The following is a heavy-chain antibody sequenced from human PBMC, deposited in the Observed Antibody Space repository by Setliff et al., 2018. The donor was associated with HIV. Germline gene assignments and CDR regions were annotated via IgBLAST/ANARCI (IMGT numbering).Heavy chain of an antibody. J-gene: IGHJ5*02. CDR2: ISAYTGHT. Sequence: ASVKVSCKASGYSFINYGISWVRQAPGQGPEWMGWISAYTGHTDYAPRLLGRVTMTTDTSTSTTYMELRSLTSDDTAVYYCARARLQGIVTAVGPRDNCLDPWGQGTRVTVSS. D-gene: IGHD1-26*01. CDR3: ARARLQGIVTAVGPRDNCLDP. CDR1: GYSFINYG. V-gene: IGHV1-18*01.